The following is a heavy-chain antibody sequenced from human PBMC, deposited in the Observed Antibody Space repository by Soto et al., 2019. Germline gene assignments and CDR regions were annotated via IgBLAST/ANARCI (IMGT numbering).Heavy chain of an antibody. CDR1: GFTFSSYG. CDR2: ISSNSVTI. Sequence: GSLRLSCAASGFTFSSYGMHWVRQAPGKGLEWLSYISSNSVTIYYADSVRGRFTIFRDNAKNSLYLQMNSLRDEDTAVYYCAREDILGTRSFDYWGQGALVTVSS. CDR3: AREDILGTRSFDY. J-gene: IGHJ4*02. V-gene: IGHV3-48*02. D-gene: IGHD1-26*01.